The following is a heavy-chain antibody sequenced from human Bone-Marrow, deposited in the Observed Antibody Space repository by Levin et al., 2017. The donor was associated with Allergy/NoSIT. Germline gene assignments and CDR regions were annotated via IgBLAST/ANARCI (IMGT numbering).Heavy chain of an antibody. Sequence: GGSLRLSCAASGFNVSSNYMSWVRQAPGMGLEWVSVIYSGGNTYYADSVKGRFTISRDISKNTLYLQMNSLRTEDTSVYYCARPVSGKGGDWGQGTLVTVSS. D-gene: IGHD3-10*01. CDR1: GFNVSSNY. V-gene: IGHV3-66*04. CDR2: IYSGGNT. J-gene: IGHJ4*02. CDR3: ARPVSGKGGD.